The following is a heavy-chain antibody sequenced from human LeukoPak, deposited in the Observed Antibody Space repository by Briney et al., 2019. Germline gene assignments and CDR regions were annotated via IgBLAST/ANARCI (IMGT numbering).Heavy chain of an antibody. CDR1: GGSISTYY. D-gene: IGHD5-24*01. Sequence: PSETLSLTCTVSGGSISTYYWSLLRQPPGKGLEWLGYIFYSGNTNYNPSLKSRVTISVDTSKNQFSLKLSSVTAADTAVYYCARVGYNSAFDIWGQGTMVTVSS. V-gene: IGHV4-59*01. CDR3: ARVGYNSAFDI. CDR2: IFYSGNT. J-gene: IGHJ3*02.